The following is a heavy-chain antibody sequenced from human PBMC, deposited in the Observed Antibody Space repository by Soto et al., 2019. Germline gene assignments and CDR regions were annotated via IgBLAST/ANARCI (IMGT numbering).Heavy chain of an antibody. J-gene: IGHJ4*02. CDR2: ISNSGYTT. Sequence: EVQLLESGGGLVQPGGSLRLSCAASGFTFSSYAMSWVRQAPGKGLEWVLGISNSGYTTYNEDSVKGRFTISRDNSKNTLYLQMNNLRAEDTAVYYCSRGGRCNYFDYWGQGTLVTVSS. CDR1: GFTFSSYA. CDR3: SRGGRCNYFDY. V-gene: IGHV3-23*01.